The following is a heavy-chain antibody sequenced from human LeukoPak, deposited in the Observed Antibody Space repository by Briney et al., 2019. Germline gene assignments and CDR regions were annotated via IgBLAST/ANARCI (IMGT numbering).Heavy chain of an antibody. D-gene: IGHD3-22*01. V-gene: IGHV1-69*04. CDR1: GGTFSSYA. Sequence: SVTVSCMPSGGTFSSYAISWVRQALGHGLEWMGRFFPYLGKENYAKKFQDRVTITADKSTSTAYMELNSPRSEDTAVYYCAGDAGDYYDSSGYSRPTFDYWGQGTLVTVSS. J-gene: IGHJ4*02. CDR2: FFPYLGKE. CDR3: AGDAGDYYDSSGYSRPTFDY.